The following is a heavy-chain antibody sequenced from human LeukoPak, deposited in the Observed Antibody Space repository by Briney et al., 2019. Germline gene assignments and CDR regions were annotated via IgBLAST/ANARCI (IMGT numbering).Heavy chain of an antibody. CDR1: AYTLTELY. V-gene: IGHV1-24*01. Sequence: AAGTLSFTVAAYTLTELYTHRVRLPPAKGQGREGVFDPEDGETIYAQRFQGRVTMTEDTSTDTAYMELSSLRSEDTAVYYCATGGAGTTSPLDYWGQGTLVTVSS. D-gene: IGHD1-7*01. CDR3: ATGGAGTTSPLDY. J-gene: IGHJ4*02. CDR2: FDPEDGET.